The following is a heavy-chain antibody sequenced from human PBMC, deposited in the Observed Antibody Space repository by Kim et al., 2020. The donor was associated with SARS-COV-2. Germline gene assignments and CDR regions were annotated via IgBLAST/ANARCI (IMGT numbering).Heavy chain of an antibody. V-gene: IGHV3-23*01. J-gene: IGHJ6*03. CDR3: AKAGVVDFWSGYPTLTYYYYYMDV. CDR1: GFTFSSYA. CDR2: ISGSGGST. D-gene: IGHD3-3*01. Sequence: GGSLRLSCAASGFTFSSYAMSWVRQAPGKGLEWVSAISGSGGSTYYADSVKGRFTISRDNSKNTLYLQMNSLRAEDTAVYYCAKAGVVDFWSGYPTLTYYYYYMDVWGKGTTVTVSS.